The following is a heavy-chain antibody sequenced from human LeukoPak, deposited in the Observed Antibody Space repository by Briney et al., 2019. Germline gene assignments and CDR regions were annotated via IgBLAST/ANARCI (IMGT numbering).Heavy chain of an antibody. J-gene: IGHJ4*02. Sequence: ASVKVSCKVSGYTFTSDGISRVREAPGPGLEGMGWMSAYNGNTNSAQKLQGKVTMTTDTSTSTAYMELRSLRSDDTAVYYCARDGGWAYCGGDCYLFDYWGQGTLVTVSS. CDR2: MSAYNGNT. CDR3: ARDGGWAYCGGDCYLFDY. V-gene: IGHV1-18*01. CDR1: GYTFTSDG. D-gene: IGHD2-21*02.